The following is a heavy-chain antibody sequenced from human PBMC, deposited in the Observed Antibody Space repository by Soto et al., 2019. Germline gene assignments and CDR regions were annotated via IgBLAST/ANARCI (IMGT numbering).Heavy chain of an antibody. J-gene: IGHJ3*02. D-gene: IGHD3-10*01. CDR2: IYSGGST. CDR3: AREGSGRGNAFDI. V-gene: IGHV3-53*04. CDR1: GFTVSSNY. Sequence: GGSLRLSCAASGFTVSSNYMSWFRQAPGKGLEWVSVIYSGGSTYYADSVKGRFTISRHNSKNTLYLQMNSLRAEDTAVYYCAREGSGRGNAFDIWGQGTMVTVSS.